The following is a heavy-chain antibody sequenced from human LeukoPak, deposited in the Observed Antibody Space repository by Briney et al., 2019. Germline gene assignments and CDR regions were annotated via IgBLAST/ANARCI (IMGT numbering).Heavy chain of an antibody. CDR3: ARDLYYGDYFDY. CDR1: GFTFIGYW. J-gene: IGHJ4*02. Sequence: GGSLRLSCAASGFTFIGYWMYWVRQAPGKGLVWVSRINSDGSSTSYADSVKGRFTISRDNAKNTLYLQMNSLRAEDTAVYYCARDLYYGDYFDYWGQGTLVTVPS. D-gene: IGHD4-17*01. CDR2: INSDGSST. V-gene: IGHV3-74*01.